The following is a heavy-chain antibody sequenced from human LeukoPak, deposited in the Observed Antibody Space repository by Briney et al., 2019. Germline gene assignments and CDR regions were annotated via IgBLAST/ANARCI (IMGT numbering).Heavy chain of an antibody. J-gene: IGHJ6*02. CDR2: ISGSGGST. V-gene: IGHV3-23*01. CDR1: GFTFSSYA. CDR3: AKDLVRYCSGGSCFSLYYYYGMDV. D-gene: IGHD2-15*01. Sequence: SGGSLRLSCAASGFTFSSYAMSWVRQAPGKGLEWVSAISGSGGSTYYADSVKGRFTISRDNSKNTLYLQMNSLRAEDTAVYYCAKDLVRYCSGGSCFSLYYYYGMDVWGQGTTVTVSS.